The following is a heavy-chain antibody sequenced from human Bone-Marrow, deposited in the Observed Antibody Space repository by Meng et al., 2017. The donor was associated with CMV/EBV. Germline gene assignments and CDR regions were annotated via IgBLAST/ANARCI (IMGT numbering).Heavy chain of an antibody. CDR2: ISWDGGST. D-gene: IGHD3-10*01. J-gene: IGHJ6*02. V-gene: IGHV3-43*01. CDR1: GFTFDDYT. CDR3: AKDSRGSAMIRGGYGMDV. Sequence: GESLKISCAASGFTFDDYTMHWVRQAPGKGLEWVSLISWDGGSTYYADSVKGRFTISRDNSKNSMYLQMNSLRTEDTALYYRAKDSRGSAMIRGGYGMDVWGQGTTVTVSS.